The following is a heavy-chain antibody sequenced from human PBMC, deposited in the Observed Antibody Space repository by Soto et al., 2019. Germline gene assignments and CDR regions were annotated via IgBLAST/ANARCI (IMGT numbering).Heavy chain of an antibody. V-gene: IGHV4-30-2*01. CDR3: ARTMTTSGWFDP. D-gene: IGHD4-17*01. CDR1: GGPITSGGYS. Sequence: ASETLSLTCAASGGPITSGGYSWSWIRQPPGKGLEWIGYIYHSGGTYYNPSLKSRVTLSIDRTKKQFSLKLKSVTAADTAVYFCARTMTTSGWFDPWGQGTLVTVSS. J-gene: IGHJ5*02. CDR2: IYHSGGT.